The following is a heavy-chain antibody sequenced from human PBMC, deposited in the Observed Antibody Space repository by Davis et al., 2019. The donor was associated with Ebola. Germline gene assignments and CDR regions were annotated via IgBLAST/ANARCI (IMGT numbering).Heavy chain of an antibody. D-gene: IGHD6-13*01. CDR1: GGSISSYY. J-gene: IGHJ4*02. V-gene: IGHV4-59*01. CDR2: IYYSGST. Sequence: GSLRLSCTVSGGSISSYYWSWIRQPPGKGLEWIGYIYYSGSTNYNPSLKSRVTISVDTSKNQFSLKLSSVTAADTAVYYCARGYSSSWADYWGQGTLVTVSS. CDR3: ARGYSSSWADY.